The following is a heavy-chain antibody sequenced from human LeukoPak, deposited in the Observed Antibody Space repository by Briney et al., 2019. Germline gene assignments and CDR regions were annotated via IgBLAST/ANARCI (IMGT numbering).Heavy chain of an antibody. CDR2: ISPNSGGT. J-gene: IGHJ3*02. Sequence: ASVKVSCKASGYTFTGYYMHWVRQAPGQGLEWMGWISPNSGGTNYAQKFQGRVTMTRDTSISTAYMELSRLRSDDTAVYYCARVYCSSTSCPLVAFDIWGQGTMVTVSS. CDR3: ARVYCSSTSCPLVAFDI. CDR1: GYTFTGYY. D-gene: IGHD2-2*01. V-gene: IGHV1-2*02.